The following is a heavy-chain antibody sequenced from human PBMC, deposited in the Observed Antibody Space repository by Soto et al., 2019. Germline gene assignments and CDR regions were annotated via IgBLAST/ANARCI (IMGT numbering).Heavy chain of an antibody. J-gene: IGHJ4*02. V-gene: IGHV3-23*01. CDR3: AKAGGGSSSWYCSSLLFDY. CDR1: GFTFSSYA. D-gene: IGHD6-13*01. Sequence: EVQLLESGGGLVQPGGSLRLSCAASGFTFSSYAMSWVRQAPGKGLEWVSAISGSGGSTYYADSLKGRFTISRDNSKNSLYLQMNSMCAEDTAVYYCAKAGGGSSSWYCSSLLFDYWGQGTLVTVSS. CDR2: ISGSGGST.